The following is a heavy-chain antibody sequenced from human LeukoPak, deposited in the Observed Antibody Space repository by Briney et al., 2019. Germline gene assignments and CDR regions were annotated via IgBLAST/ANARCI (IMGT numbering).Heavy chain of an antibody. CDR2: IYSGGST. CDR3: ARGVPGDY. Sequence: GGSLRLSCAASGFSFSSYWMSWVRQAPGKGLEWVSVIYSGGSTYYADSVKGRFTISRDNSKNTLYLQMNSLRAEDTAVYYCARGVPGDYWGQGTLVTVSS. CDR1: GFSFSSYW. J-gene: IGHJ4*02. V-gene: IGHV3-53*01.